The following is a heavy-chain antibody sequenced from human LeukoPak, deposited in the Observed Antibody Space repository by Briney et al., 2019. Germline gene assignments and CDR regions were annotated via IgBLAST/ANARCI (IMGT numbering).Heavy chain of an antibody. CDR3: ARDPPLLPPFRSGYYNWFDP. Sequence: SVMVSCKASGGTFSSYAISWVRQAPGQGLEWMGGIIPIFGTANYAQKFQGRVTITADESTSTAYMELSSLRSEDTAVYYCARDPPLLPPFRSGYYNWFDPWGQGTLVTVSS. CDR1: GGTFSSYA. CDR2: IIPIFGTA. V-gene: IGHV1-69*13. D-gene: IGHD3-3*01. J-gene: IGHJ5*02.